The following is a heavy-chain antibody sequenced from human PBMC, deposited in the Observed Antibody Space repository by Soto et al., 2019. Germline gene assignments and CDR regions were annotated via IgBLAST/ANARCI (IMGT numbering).Heavy chain of an antibody. CDR1: GYIFITYG. D-gene: IGHD3-10*01. CDR3: ARDLDGSGSYYTDY. V-gene: IGHV1-18*01. CDR2: ISAYNGNT. Sequence: ASVKVSCKASGYIFITYGISWVRQAPGQGLEWMGRISAYNGNTKYAQSLQGRVTMTTDTSTNTAYMELRSLRSDDTTVYYCARDLDGSGSYYTDYWGPGTLATVSS. J-gene: IGHJ4*02.